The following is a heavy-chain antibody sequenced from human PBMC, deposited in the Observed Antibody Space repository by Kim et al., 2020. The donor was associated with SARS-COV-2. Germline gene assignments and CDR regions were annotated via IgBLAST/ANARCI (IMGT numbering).Heavy chain of an antibody. J-gene: IGHJ6*03. CDR3: AISFSGRPPNYYYYMDV. Sequence: GGSLRLSCAASGFAFSSNAMHWVRQAPGKGLEWVAIISYDGGNKYYADSVKGRFTISRDNSKNTLYLQMNSLRAEDTAVYYCAISFSGRPPNYYYYMDVWGNGTTVIVS. CDR1: GFAFSSNA. V-gene: IGHV3-30-3*01. D-gene: IGHD3-10*01. CDR2: ISYDGGNK.